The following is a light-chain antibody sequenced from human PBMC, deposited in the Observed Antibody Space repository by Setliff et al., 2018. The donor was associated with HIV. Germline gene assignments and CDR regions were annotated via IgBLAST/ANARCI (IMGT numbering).Light chain of an antibody. Sequence: QSALTQPPSVSGAPGQKVTISCAGSSSNIGANYDVHWYQQIPGTAPKLLIFNNRNRPSGVPDRFSGSKSGTSASLAITGLQAEDEAEYYCHSYDKSLDAVVFGGGTKVTVL. V-gene: IGLV1-40*01. CDR3: HSYDKSLDAVV. CDR2: NNR. J-gene: IGLJ2*01. CDR1: SSNIGANYD.